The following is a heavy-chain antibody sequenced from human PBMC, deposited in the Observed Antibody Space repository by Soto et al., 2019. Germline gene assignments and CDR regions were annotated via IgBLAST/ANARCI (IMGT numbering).Heavy chain of an antibody. Sequence: QVQLQESGPGLVKPSQTLSLTCTVSGGSISSGGYYWSWIRQHPGKGLEWIGYIYYSGSTYYNPSLTTRVTVSVHTSKNHFSLKLSSVTAADTAVYYCARGGIAAAAPPDYWGQGTLVTVSP. J-gene: IGHJ4*02. CDR3: ARGGIAAAAPPDY. D-gene: IGHD6-13*01. CDR2: IYYSGST. V-gene: IGHV4-31*03. CDR1: GGSISSGGYY.